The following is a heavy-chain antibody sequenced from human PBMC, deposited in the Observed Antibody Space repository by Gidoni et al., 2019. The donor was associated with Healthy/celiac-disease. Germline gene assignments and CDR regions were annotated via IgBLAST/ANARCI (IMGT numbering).Heavy chain of an antibody. Sequence: EVQLVESGGGLVQPGGSLRLSCAAYGFTFRDHYMDWVRQAPGKGLEWVGRTRNKANSYTTEYAASVKGRFTISRDDSKNSLYLQMNSLKTDDTAVYYCARGGYYYYYGMDVWGQGTTVTVSS. CDR3: ARGGYYYYYGMDV. CDR2: TRNKANSYTT. J-gene: IGHJ6*02. CDR1: GFTFRDHY. V-gene: IGHV3-72*01.